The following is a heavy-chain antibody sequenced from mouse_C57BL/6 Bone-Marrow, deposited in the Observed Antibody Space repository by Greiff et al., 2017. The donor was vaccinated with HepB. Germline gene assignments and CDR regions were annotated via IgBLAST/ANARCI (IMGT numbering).Heavy chain of an antibody. CDR1: GFTFSSYA. CDR3: ARESLLYYFDY. J-gene: IGHJ2*01. V-gene: IGHV5-4*01. Sequence: EVQVVESGGGLVKPGGSLKLSCAASGFTFSSYAMSWVRQTPEKRLEWVATISDGGSYTYYPDNVKGRFTISRDNAKNNLYLQMSHLKSEDTAMYYCARESLLYYFDYWGQGTTLTVSS. CDR2: ISDGGSYT.